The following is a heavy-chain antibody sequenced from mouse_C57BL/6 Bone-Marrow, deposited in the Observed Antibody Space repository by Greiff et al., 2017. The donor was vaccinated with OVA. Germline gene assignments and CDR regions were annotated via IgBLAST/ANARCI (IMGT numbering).Heavy chain of an antibody. CDR2: IRSKSNNYAT. V-gene: IGHV10-1*01. J-gene: IGHJ1*03. Sequence: EVKLVESGGGLVQPKGSLKLSCAASGFSFNTYAMNWVRQAPGKGLEWVARIRSKSNNYATYYADSVKDRFTISRDDSESMLYLQMNNLKTEDAAMYYCVRHRNYGYFDVWGTGTTVTVSS. CDR1: GFSFNTYA. CDR3: VRHRNYGYFDV.